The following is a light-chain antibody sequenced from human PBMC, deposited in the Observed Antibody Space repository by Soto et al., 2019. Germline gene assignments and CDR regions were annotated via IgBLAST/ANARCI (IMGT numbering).Light chain of an antibody. CDR2: AAS. CDR3: QHYGGMWT. J-gene: IGKJ1*01. CDR1: QGISSY. V-gene: IGKV1-9*01. Sequence: IPLTQSPSSLSASVGDRVTITCRARQGISSYLAWYQQKPGKAPKLLIYAASSLQSGVPSRFSGSGSGTEFALTISSLQPDDFATYWCQHYGGMWTFGQGTKVDIK.